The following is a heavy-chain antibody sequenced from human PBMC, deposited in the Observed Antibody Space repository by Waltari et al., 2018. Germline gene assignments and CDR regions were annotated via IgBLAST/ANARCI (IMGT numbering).Heavy chain of an antibody. V-gene: IGHV4-34*01. CDR2: INHSGST. Sequence: QVQLQQWGAGLFKPSETLSLTCAVYGGAFSGYYWRWIRQPPGKGLEWIGEINHSGSTNYNPSLKSRVTISVDTSKNQFSLKLSSVTAADTAVYYCAREYCSSTSCFGRWVDYWGQGTLVTVSS. CDR3: AREYCSSTSCFGRWVDY. CDR1: GGAFSGYY. J-gene: IGHJ4*02. D-gene: IGHD2-2*01.